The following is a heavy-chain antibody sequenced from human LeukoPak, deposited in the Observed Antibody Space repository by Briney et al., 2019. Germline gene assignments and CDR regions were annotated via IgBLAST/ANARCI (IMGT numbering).Heavy chain of an antibody. Sequence: PSETLSLTCTVSGGSISSYYWSWIRQPPGKGLEWIGYIYTSGSTNYNPSLKSRVTISVDTSKNQFSLKLSSVTAADTAVYYCARHTMVRGVSGYYYYYMDVWGKGTTVTVSS. D-gene: IGHD3-10*01. CDR1: GGSISSYY. J-gene: IGHJ6*03. V-gene: IGHV4-4*09. CDR3: ARHTMVRGVSGYYYYYMDV. CDR2: IYTSGST.